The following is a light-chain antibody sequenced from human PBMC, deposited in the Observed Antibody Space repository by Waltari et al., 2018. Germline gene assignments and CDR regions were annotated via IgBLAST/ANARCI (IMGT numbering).Light chain of an antibody. V-gene: IGLV1-44*01. CDR2: SSH. CDR1: SSTIGPTT. J-gene: IGLJ3*02. CDR3: AAWDDSLNGWV. Sequence: QSVLTQPPSTSGTPGPRVTISCSGSSSTIGPTTATCYQQLPGTAPKLLLHSSHPRPSGVPDRFSGSKSGTSASLAISGLQSEDEADYHCAAWDDSLNGWVFGGGTKLTVL.